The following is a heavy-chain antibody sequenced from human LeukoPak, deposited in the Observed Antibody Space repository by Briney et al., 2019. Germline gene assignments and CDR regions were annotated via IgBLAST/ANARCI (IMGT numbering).Heavy chain of an antibody. Sequence: GESLKISCKGSGYSFTNYWIGWVRQMPVKGLEWMGIIYPGDSDTRYSPSFQGQVTISADKSINTAYLQWSSLKASDTAMYYCARPESGYSYGYYAYWGQGTLVTVSS. V-gene: IGHV5-51*01. CDR2: IYPGDSDT. CDR1: GYSFTNYW. CDR3: ARPESGYSYGYYAY. J-gene: IGHJ4*02. D-gene: IGHD5-18*01.